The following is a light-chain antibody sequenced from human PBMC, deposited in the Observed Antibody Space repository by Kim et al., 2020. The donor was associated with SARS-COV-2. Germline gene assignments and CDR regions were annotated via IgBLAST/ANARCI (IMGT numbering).Light chain of an antibody. V-gene: IGKV1-5*01. CDR3: QEYNSDFT. CDR2: DAS. J-gene: IGKJ3*01. CDR1: QTISTW. Sequence: SASVGDRVTITCRASQTISTWLAWYQQKPGKPPNALISDASSLESGFPSRFSGSGSGTEFTLTISSLQPDDFATYYCQEYNSDFTFGPGTKVDIK.